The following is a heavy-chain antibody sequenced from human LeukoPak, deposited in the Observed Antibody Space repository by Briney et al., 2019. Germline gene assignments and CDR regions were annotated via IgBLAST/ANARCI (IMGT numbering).Heavy chain of an antibody. V-gene: IGHV4-34*01. CDR1: GGSFNNYY. CDR3: ARRGGGGNPTDGAFDI. CDR2: ITNTGNT. Sequence: SETLSLTCAVYGGSFNNYYWSWIRQPPGKGLEWIGEITNTGNTNYNPSLKSRLTISIDTSKNQFSLKLSSVTAADTAVYYCARRGGGGNPTDGAFDIWGQGTMVTVSS. J-gene: IGHJ3*02. D-gene: IGHD4-23*01.